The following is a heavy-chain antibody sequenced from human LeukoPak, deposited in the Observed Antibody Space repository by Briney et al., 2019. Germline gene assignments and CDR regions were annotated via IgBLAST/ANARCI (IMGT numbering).Heavy chain of an antibody. V-gene: IGHV3-30*03. CDR3: ARGIDY. Sequence: PGGSLRLSCTPSGFTFSSYGMHWVHQAPGKGLEWVAVVSYEGSTVYYADSVKGRFTISRDNSKNTLYLQMNSLRVEDTAVYYCARGIDYWGRGTLVTVSS. CDR1: GFTFSSYG. J-gene: IGHJ4*02. CDR2: VSYEGSTV.